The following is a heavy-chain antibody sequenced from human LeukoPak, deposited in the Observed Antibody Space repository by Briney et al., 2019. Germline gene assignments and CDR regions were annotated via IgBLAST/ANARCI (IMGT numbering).Heavy chain of an antibody. CDR1: GFTVSSNY. Sequence: GGSLRLSCAVSGFTVSSNYMSWVRQAPGKGLEWVSAISGSGGSTYYADSVKGRFTISRDNSKNTLYLQMNSLRAEDTAVYYCAKAVGGYDILTGPLDYWGQGTLVTVSS. V-gene: IGHV3-23*01. CDR2: ISGSGGST. J-gene: IGHJ4*02. D-gene: IGHD3-9*01. CDR3: AKAVGGYDILTGPLDY.